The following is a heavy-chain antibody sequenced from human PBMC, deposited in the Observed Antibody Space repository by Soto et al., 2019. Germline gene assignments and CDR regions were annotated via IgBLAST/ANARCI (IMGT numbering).Heavy chain of an antibody. CDR2: IIPIFGPA. J-gene: IGHJ6*01. CDR3: ARTVRQLVVCHGMDV. Sequence: QVQLVQSGAEVKKPGSSVKVSCKASGGSFSTYGINWVRQAPGQGIEWMGGIIPIFGPANYAQKFQGRVTITADESTSTAYMELSSLRSEDTAVYYCARTVRQLVVCHGMDVWGQGTTVTVSA. D-gene: IGHD6-6*01. CDR1: GGSFSTYG. V-gene: IGHV1-69*12.